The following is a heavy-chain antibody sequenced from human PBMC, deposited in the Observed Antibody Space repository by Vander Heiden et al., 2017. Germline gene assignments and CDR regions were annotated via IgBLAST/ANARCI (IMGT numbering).Heavy chain of an antibody. J-gene: IGHJ2*01. V-gene: IGHV1-2*06. CDR2: INPNSGGT. CDR3: ARGYYYGSGSQKLDL. Sequence: QVQLVQSGAEVKKPGASVTVSCKASGYTFTGYYMHWVRQAPGQGLEWMGRINPNSGGTNYAQKFQGRVTMTRDTSSSTAYMELSRLRSDDTAVYYCARGYYYGSGSQKLDLWGRGTLVTVSS. CDR1: GYTFTGYY. D-gene: IGHD3-10*01.